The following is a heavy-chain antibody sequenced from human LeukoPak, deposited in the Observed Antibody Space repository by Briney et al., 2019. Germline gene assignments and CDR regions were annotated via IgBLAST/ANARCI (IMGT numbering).Heavy chain of an antibody. D-gene: IGHD6-6*01. CDR3: ARMGLLYSSSAEAFEY. Sequence: GGPLRLSCAASGFTFSNYSMNWVRQAPGKGLEWVSSISSSSSYMNYADSVKGRFTISRDNAKNSLYLQMDSLRAEDTAVYYCARMGLLYSSSAEAFEYWGQGTLVTVSS. CDR1: GFTFSNYS. CDR2: ISSSSSYM. V-gene: IGHV3-21*01. J-gene: IGHJ4*02.